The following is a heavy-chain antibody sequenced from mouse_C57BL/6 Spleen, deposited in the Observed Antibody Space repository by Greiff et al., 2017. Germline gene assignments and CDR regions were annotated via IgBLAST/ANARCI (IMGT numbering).Heavy chain of an antibody. CDR2: IDPSDSET. CDR3: ARGGTTVVVPGY. V-gene: IGHV1-52*01. Sequence: VQLQQPGAELVRPGSSVKLSCKASGYTFTSYWMHWVKQRPIQGLEWIGNIDPSDSETHYNQKFKDKATLTVDKSSSTAYMQLSSLTSEDSAVYYCARGGTTVVVPGYWGQGTSVTVSS. J-gene: IGHJ4*01. CDR1: GYTFTSYW. D-gene: IGHD1-1*01.